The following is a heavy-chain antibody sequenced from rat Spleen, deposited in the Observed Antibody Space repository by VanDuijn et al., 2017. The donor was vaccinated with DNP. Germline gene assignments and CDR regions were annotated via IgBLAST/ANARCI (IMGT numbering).Heavy chain of an antibody. J-gene: IGHJ2*01. CDR1: GFTFSDYY. V-gene: IGHV5-20*01. D-gene: IGHD1-11*01. CDR2: ISHSDGTT. CDR3: TRHYGGYLYYFDY. Sequence: EVQLVESGGGLVQPGRSLKLSCAASGFTFSDYYMAWVRQAPTEGLECVAYISHSDGTTYYSDSVRGRFTISRDNTQNSLHLQMNSLKSEDTATYYCTRHYGGYLYYFDYWGQGVMVTVSS.